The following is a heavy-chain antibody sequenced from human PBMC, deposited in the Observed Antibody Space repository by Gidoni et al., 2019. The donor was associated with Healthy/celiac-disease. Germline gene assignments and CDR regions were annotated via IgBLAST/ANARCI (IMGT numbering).Heavy chain of an antibody. CDR1: GGSISSGSYY. CDR2: IYTSGST. CDR3: AREIGVNRVDP. Sequence: QVQLQESGPGLVKPSQTLSLTCPVSGGSISSGSYYWSWIRQPAGKGLEWIGRIYTSGSTNYNPSLKSRVTMSVDTSKNQFSLKLSSVTAADTAVYYCAREIGVNRVDPWGQGTLVTVSS. V-gene: IGHV4-61*02. J-gene: IGHJ5*02. D-gene: IGHD3-16*01.